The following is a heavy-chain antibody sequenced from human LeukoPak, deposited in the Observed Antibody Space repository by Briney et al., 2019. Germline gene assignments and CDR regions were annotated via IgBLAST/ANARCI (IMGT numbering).Heavy chain of an antibody. D-gene: IGHD3-16*01. CDR3: AKDRRMMSPFYGMDV. CDR2: ISYDGGHQ. J-gene: IGHJ6*02. V-gene: IGHV3-30*18. Sequence: GGSLKLSCEASGFTFTIYGVHWVRQAPGKGLEWLSVISYDGGHQYNADSVKGRFTISRDNSKNTVYLQLNSLRAEDTAVYYCAKDRRMMSPFYGMDVWGQGTTVIVSS. CDR1: GFTFTIYG.